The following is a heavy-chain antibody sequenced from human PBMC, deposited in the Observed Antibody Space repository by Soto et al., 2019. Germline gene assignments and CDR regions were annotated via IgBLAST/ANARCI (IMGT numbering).Heavy chain of an antibody. V-gene: IGHV1-3*01. CDR1: GYTFTSYA. CDR3: ARVIDSGSPPFDY. D-gene: IGHD1-26*01. Sequence: QVQLVQSGAEVKKPGASVKVSCKASGYTFTSYAMHWVRQAPGQRLEWMGWINAGNGNTKYSQKFQGRVTITRDTSAITAYMELSSLRSEDTAVYYCARVIDSGSPPFDYWGQGTLVTVSS. CDR2: INAGNGNT. J-gene: IGHJ4*02.